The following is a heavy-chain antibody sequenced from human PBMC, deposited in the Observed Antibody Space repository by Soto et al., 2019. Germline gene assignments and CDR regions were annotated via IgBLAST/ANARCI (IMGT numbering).Heavy chain of an antibody. D-gene: IGHD3-10*01. Sequence: SETLSLTCAVSGGSISSGGYSWSWIRQPPGKGLEWIGYIYDGGSTVYNPSLKSRVTILEDTSKNQFSLRLNSVTAADTAVYYCARGTIWFGEFDYWGQGALVTVSS. CDR1: GGSISSGGYS. J-gene: IGHJ4*02. CDR2: IYDGGST. CDR3: ARGTIWFGEFDY. V-gene: IGHV4-61*08.